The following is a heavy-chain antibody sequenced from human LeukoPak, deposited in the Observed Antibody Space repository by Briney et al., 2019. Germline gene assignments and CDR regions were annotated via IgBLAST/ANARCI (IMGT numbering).Heavy chain of an antibody. CDR2: INPNSGGT. Sequence: GASVKVSCKASGYTFTGYYMHWVRQAPGQGLEWMGWINPNSGGTNYAQKFQGRVTMTRDTSISTAYMELSRLRSDDTAVYYCASLGYYDSSGYRNWFDPWGQGTLVTVSS. CDR1: GYTFTGYY. CDR3: ASLGYYDSSGYRNWFDP. J-gene: IGHJ5*02. D-gene: IGHD3-22*01. V-gene: IGHV1-2*02.